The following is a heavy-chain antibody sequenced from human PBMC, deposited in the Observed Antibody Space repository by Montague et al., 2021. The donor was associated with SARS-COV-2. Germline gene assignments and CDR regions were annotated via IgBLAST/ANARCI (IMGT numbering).Heavy chain of an antibody. CDR2: ISGSGGST. CDR3: AKDKGVAYYFDH. V-gene: IGHV3-23*01. D-gene: IGHD2-15*01. CDR1: GITFSNYA. J-gene: IGHJ4*02. Sequence: RLSLSASGITFSNYAMSWVRQAPGKGLEWVSAISGSGGSTYYADSVKGRFTISRDNSKNTLYLQMNSLRAGDTAVYYCAKDKGVAYYFDHWGQGTLVTVSS.